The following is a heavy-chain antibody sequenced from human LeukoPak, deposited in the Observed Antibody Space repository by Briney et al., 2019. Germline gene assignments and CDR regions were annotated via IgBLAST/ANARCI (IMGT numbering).Heavy chain of an antibody. D-gene: IGHD3-10*01. V-gene: IGHV4-59*01. Sequence: SETLSLTCTVSSDSINNYYWSWIRQPPGKGLEWIGYIYYSGITNYNPSLKSRVALSVDTSKTQFSLKLSSVTAADTAVYYCAGARDLGSGSYLPFDCWAREPWSPSPQ. CDR1: SDSINNYY. CDR3: AGARDLGSGSYLPFDC. J-gene: IGHJ4*02. CDR2: IYYSGIT.